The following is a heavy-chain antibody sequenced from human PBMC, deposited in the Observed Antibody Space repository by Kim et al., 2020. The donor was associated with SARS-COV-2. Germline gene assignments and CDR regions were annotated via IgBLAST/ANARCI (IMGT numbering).Heavy chain of an antibody. CDR2: IYYSGST. CDR1: GGSISSCSYY. V-gene: IGHV4-39*01. Sequence: SETLSLTCTVSGGSISSCSYYWGWIRQPQGKGLEWIGSIYYSGSTYYNPSLKSRVTISVDTSKNQFSLKLITVSAADTAVYSCAKPGGTRPNNWFDPWGQGTLVTVSS. CDR3: AKPGGTRPNNWFDP. J-gene: IGHJ5*02. D-gene: IGHD1-1*01.